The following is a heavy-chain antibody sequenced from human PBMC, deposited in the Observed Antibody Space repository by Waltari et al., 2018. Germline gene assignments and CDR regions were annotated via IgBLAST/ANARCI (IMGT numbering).Heavy chain of an antibody. D-gene: IGHD3-3*01. V-gene: IGHV4-59*08. CDR2: IYYSGRT. CDR3: ARQKGDFWSGYYNGMDV. J-gene: IGHJ6*02. Sequence: QVQLQESGPGLAKPSETLSLTCTVSGGSISSYYWSWIRQPPGKGLEWVGYIYYSGRTNYNPSLKSRVTISVDTSKNQFSLKLSSVTAADTAVYYCARQKGDFWSGYYNGMDVWGQGTTVTVSS. CDR1: GGSISSYY.